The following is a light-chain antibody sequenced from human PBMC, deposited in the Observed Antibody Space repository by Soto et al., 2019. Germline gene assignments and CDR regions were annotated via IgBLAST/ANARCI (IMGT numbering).Light chain of an antibody. CDR1: SSNIENNY. V-gene: IGLV1-51*02. Sequence: QAVLTQPPSVSAAPGQKVTISCSGSSSNIENNYVSWYQQLPGTAPKLLIYENYNRPSGIPDRFSGSKSGTSATLGITGLQTGDEADYYCGTWDNSLSAGVFGGGTKLTVL. CDR2: ENY. J-gene: IGLJ2*01. CDR3: GTWDNSLSAGV.